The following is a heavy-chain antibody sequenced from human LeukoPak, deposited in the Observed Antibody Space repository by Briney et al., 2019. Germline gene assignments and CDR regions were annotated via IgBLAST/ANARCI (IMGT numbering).Heavy chain of an antibody. V-gene: IGHV3-30-3*02. D-gene: IGHD3-16*02. CDR1: GFTVSSYA. J-gene: IGHJ4*02. CDR3: AKSSNIVIDY. CDR2: ISYDGSNK. Sequence: GGSLRLSCAASGFTVSSYAMHWVRQAPGKGLEWVAVISYDGSNKYYADSVKGRFTISRDNSKNTLYLQMNSLRAEDTAVYYCAKSSNIVIDYWGQGTLVTVSS.